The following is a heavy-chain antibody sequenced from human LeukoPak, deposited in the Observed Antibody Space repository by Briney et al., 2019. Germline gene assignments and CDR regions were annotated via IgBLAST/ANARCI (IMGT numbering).Heavy chain of an antibody. Sequence: SVKVSCKASGDTFSSYAISWVRQAPGQGLEWMGGIIPIFGTANYAQKFQGRVTITADKSTSTAYMELSSLRSEDTAVYYCVSSYYYYMDVWGKGTTVTVSS. CDR3: VSSYYYYMDV. CDR2: IIPIFGTA. CDR1: GDTFSSYA. J-gene: IGHJ6*03. V-gene: IGHV1-69*06.